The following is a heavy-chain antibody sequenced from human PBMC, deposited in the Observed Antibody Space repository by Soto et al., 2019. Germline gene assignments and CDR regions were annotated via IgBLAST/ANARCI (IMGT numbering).Heavy chain of an antibody. J-gene: IGHJ6*02. CDR1: GGSISSGGYY. CDR3: AREGWKTTVVTPYYYYGMDV. V-gene: IGHV4-31*03. D-gene: IGHD4-17*01. Sequence: QVQLQESGPGLVKPSQTLSLTCTVSGGSISSGGYYWSWIRQHPGKGLEWIGYIYYSGSTYYNPSLKRRVTISVHTSKNQFSLKLSSVPAADTAVYYCAREGWKTTVVTPYYYYGMDVWGQGTTVTVSS. CDR2: IYYSGST.